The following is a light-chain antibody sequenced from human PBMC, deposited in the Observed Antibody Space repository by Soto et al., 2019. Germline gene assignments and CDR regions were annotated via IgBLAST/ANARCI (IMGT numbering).Light chain of an antibody. CDR3: QQSHSFPLT. V-gene: IGKV4-1*01. CDR2: WAS. Sequence: DIVMTQSPDSLAVSLGERATINCKSSQSVLYSSNNKNYLAWYQQKPGQPPKLLIYWASTRESGVPDRFSGSGSGTDFTLTITSLQPEDFATYYCQQSHSFPLTFCGGTKVDI. CDR1: QSVLYSSNNKNY. J-gene: IGKJ4*01.